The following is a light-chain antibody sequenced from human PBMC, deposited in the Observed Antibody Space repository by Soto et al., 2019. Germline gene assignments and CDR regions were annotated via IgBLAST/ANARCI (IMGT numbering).Light chain of an antibody. Sequence: DIQMTQSPSTLSASVGDRVTITCRASQSISSWLAWYQQKPGKAPNLLIYKASTLGSGVPSRFSGGGSGTEFTLTISSQQPDDFATYYCQQHSSSSPYTFGQGTKLEIK. CDR2: KAS. V-gene: IGKV1-5*03. CDR1: QSISSW. J-gene: IGKJ2*01. CDR3: QQHSSSSPYT.